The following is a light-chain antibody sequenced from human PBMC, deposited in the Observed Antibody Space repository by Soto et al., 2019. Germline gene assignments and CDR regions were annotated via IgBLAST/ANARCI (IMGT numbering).Light chain of an antibody. CDR1: RSVNSN. Sequence: EIVMTQSPATLSVSPGERATLSCRASRSVNSNLAWYQQKPGQAPRLLIYGASTRATNIPARFSARWSGTELTLTISSLQSDDVAVYYCQQYNNWPSLTFGGGTKVEIK. J-gene: IGKJ4*01. V-gene: IGKV3-15*01. CDR2: GAS. CDR3: QQYNNWPSLT.